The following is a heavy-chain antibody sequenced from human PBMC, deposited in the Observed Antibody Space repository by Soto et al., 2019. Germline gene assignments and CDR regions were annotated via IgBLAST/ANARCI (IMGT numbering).Heavy chain of an antibody. V-gene: IGHV5-51*01. Sequence: XDSLTISRKGSGYSFTSYWSGLVRQMPGKGLEWMGIIYPGDSDTRYSPSFQGQVTISADKSISTAYLQWSSLKASDTAMYYCAREPYGSGSFDYWGQGTLVTVSS. CDR1: GYSFTSYW. J-gene: IGHJ4*02. D-gene: IGHD3-10*01. CDR3: AREPYGSGSFDY. CDR2: IYPGDSDT.